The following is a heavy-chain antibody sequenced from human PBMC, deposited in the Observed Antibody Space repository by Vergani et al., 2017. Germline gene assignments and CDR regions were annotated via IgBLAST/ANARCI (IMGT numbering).Heavy chain of an antibody. CDR1: GYSFTSYW. CDR2: IYPGDSDT. J-gene: IGHJ4*02. D-gene: IGHD3-22*01. CDR3: ARLNDSSGYYYDYFDY. V-gene: IGHV5-51*01. Sequence: EVQLVQSGAEVKKPGESLKISCKGSGYSFTSYWIGWVRQMPGKGLEWMGIIYPGDSDTRYSPSFQGKVTIAADKSISTAYLQWSSLKASDTGMYYCARLNDSSGYYYDYFDYWGQGTRVTVSS.